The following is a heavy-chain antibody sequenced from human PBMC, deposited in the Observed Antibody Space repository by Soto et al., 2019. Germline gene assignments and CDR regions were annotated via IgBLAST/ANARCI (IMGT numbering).Heavy chain of an antibody. Sequence: QLLQSGGGLVQPGGSLTLSCAASGFTFGTTDMSWVRQAPGEGLEWVSTIDGSGGITYYADSVKGRFTISRDNSRNTVYLQMNSLRGDDPALYYCVKNSGGFNTWGQGARFTVSS. V-gene: IGHV3-23*01. CDR1: GFTFGTTD. D-gene: IGHD3-10*01. CDR3: VKNSGGFNT. CDR2: IDGSGGIT. J-gene: IGHJ5*02.